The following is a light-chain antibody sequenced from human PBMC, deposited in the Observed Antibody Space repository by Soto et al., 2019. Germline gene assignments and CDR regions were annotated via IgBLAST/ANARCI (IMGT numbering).Light chain of an antibody. J-gene: IGKJ3*01. Sequence: EIVLTQSPGTLSLSPGERATLSCRASQSVSSSYLAWYQQKPGQAPRLLIYGASSRATGIPDRFSGGGSGTAFPLTISRLEPEDFAGYYCQQYGPSPFTFGPGPKWISN. CDR3: QQYGPSPFT. CDR2: GAS. CDR1: QSVSSSY. V-gene: IGKV3-20*01.